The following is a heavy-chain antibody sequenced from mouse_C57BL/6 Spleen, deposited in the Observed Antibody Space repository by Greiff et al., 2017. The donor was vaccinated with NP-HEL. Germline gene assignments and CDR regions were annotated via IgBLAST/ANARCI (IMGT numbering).Heavy chain of an antibody. J-gene: IGHJ4*01. Sequence: QVQLQQSGAELAKPGASVKLSCKASGYTFTSYWMHWVKQRPGQGLEWIGYINPSSGYTKYNQKFKDKATLTADKSSSTAYMQLSSLTYADSAVYYCASETVVAKDYAMDYWGQGTSVTVSS. CDR1: GYTFTSYW. V-gene: IGHV1-7*01. CDR2: INPSSGYT. CDR3: ASETVVAKDYAMDY. D-gene: IGHD1-1*01.